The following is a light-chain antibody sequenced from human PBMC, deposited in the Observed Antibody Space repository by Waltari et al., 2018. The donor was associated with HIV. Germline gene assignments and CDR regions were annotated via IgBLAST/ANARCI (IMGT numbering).Light chain of an antibody. CDR3: SSYTSSSTGV. CDR1: SSDVGGYNH. CDR2: EVS. V-gene: IGLV2-14*01. Sequence: QSALTQPASVSGSPGQSITISCTGPSSDVGGYNHVSWSQQHPGKAPKLMIYEVSNRPSGVSNRFSGSKSGNTASLTISGLQAEDEADYYCSSYTSSSTGVFGTGTKVTVL. J-gene: IGLJ1*01.